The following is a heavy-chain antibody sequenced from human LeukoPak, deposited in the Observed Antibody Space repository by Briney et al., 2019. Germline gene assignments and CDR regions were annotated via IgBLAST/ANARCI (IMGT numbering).Heavy chain of an antibody. D-gene: IGHD3-3*01. CDR2: ISGSDGST. J-gene: IGHJ3*02. Sequence: GGSLRLSCAASGFTFSSYAMSWVRQAPGKGLEWVSAISGSDGSTYYADSVKGRFTISRDNSKNTLYLQMNSLRAEDTAVYYCAKTAYDFWSGYHDAFDIWAKGQWSPSLQ. V-gene: IGHV3-23*01. CDR1: GFTFSSYA. CDR3: AKTAYDFWSGYHDAFDI.